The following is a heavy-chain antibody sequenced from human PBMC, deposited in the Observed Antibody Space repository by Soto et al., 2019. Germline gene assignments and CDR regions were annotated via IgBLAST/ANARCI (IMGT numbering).Heavy chain of an antibody. CDR1: AFSMYS. CDR2: ISSGSAYI. D-gene: IGHD1-26*01. Sequence: GGSLRLSCTFAFSMYSMNWVRQAPGKGLEWVASISSGSAYIKYAESVKGRFTISRDNAKNSLHLQMNSLRAEDTAIYHCARDQGGSYDSWFDPWGQGTLVTVSS. J-gene: IGHJ5*02. V-gene: IGHV3-21*06. CDR3: ARDQGGSYDSWFDP.